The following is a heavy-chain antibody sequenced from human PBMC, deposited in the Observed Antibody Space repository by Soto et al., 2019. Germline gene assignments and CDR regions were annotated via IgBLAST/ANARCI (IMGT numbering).Heavy chain of an antibody. Sequence: EVQRVESGGGLVQPGGSLRLACAASGFTFNSYWMHCVRQAPGKGLVWVSRINGDGSSAYYAVSVKGRFTVSRDNANNPQYLLMNRLRAEDTAVYFCTRDERWIQRHDPFDMGGHGTVVPVSS. CDR3: TRDERWIQRHDPFDM. CDR1: GFTFNSYW. J-gene: IGHJ3*02. V-gene: IGHV3-74*01. CDR2: INGDGSSA. D-gene: IGHD5-18*01.